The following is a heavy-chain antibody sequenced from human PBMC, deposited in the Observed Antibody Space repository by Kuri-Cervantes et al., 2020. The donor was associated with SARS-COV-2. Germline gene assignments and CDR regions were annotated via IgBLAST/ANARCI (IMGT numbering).Heavy chain of an antibody. CDR1: GESFSGYY. D-gene: IGHD2-2*01. Sequence: GSLRLSCAVYGESFSGYYWSWIRQPPGKGLEWIGEINHSGSTNYNPSLKSRVTISVDTSKNQFSLKLSSVTAADTAVYYCARAPHCTSCYSNWFDPWGQGTLVTVSS. CDR3: ARAPHCTSCYSNWFDP. J-gene: IGHJ5*02. CDR2: INHSGST. V-gene: IGHV4-34*01.